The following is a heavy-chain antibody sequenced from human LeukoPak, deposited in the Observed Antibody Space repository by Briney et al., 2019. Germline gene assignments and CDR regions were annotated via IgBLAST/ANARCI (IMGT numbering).Heavy chain of an antibody. D-gene: IGHD3-10*01. J-gene: IGHJ4*02. CDR1: GFTFSGYW. V-gene: IGHV3-7*01. Sequence: GGSLRLSCAISGFTFSGYWMSWVRQAPGKGPEWVANIRQDGSEKYYVDSVKGRFTISRDNAENSLYLQMNSLRAEDTAVYYCARGRKSSGSGIYYFDYWGQGTLVTVSS. CDR3: ARGRKSSGSGIYYFDY. CDR2: IRQDGSEK.